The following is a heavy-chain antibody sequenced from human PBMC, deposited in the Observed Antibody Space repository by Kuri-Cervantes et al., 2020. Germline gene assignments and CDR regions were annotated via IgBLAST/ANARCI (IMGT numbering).Heavy chain of an antibody. CDR1: GFTFSDYY. D-gene: IGHD3-22*01. J-gene: IGHJ4*02. CDR2: ISSTSHTI. Sequence: GGSLRLSCAASGFTFSDYYMNWIRQAPGKGLQWVSYISSTSHTIYYADSVKGRFTISRDNAKNSLYLQMNSLRAEDTAVYYCARVCYYDSSGLGYWGQGTLVTVSS. V-gene: IGHV3-11*04. CDR3: ARVCYYDSSGLGY.